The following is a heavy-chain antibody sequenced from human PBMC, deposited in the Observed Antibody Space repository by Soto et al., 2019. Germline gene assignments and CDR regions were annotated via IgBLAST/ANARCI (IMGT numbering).Heavy chain of an antibody. V-gene: IGHV4-31*03. CDR1: GGSISSGDYY. J-gene: IGHJ5*02. CDR2: SYYSGST. D-gene: IGHD3-3*01. Sequence: QVQLQESGPGLVKPSQTLSLTCTVSGGSISSGDYYWSWIRQHPGKGLEWIGYSYYSGSTYYNPSLKSRVTISVDTSKNQFSLKLSSVTAADTAVYYCARWWSGSRKGFDPWGQGTLVTVSS. CDR3: ARWWSGSRKGFDP.